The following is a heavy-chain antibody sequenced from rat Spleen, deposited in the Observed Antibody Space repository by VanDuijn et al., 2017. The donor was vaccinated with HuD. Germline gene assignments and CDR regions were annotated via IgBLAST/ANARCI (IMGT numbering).Heavy chain of an antibody. CDR2: IIDTGGRT. CDR3: ARHQLTTRVHYFDY. J-gene: IGHJ2*01. D-gene: IGHD1-4*01. V-gene: IGHV5-31*01. CDR1: GFTFNKFW. Sequence: EVQLVESGGGLVQPGRSLKLSCVASGFTFNKFWMTWIRQAPGKGLEWVASIIDTGGRTYYRDSVKGRFTISRDNAKSTLYLQMDSLRSEDTATYYCARHQLTTRVHYFDYWGQGVMVTVSS.